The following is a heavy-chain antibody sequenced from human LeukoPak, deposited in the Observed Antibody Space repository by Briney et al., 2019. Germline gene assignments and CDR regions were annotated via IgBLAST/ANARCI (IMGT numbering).Heavy chain of an antibody. CDR3: TRRLDA. D-gene: IGHD3-16*01. J-gene: IGHJ5*02. Sequence: GGSLRLSCAASGFTFSSDWMDWVRQAPGKGLEWVANINHDNTENNYLDSVKGRFTISRDNAQNSLYLQLNGLRVEDTAVYYCTRRLDAWGQGTLVTVSS. V-gene: IGHV3-7*01. CDR2: INHDNTEN. CDR1: GFTFSSDW.